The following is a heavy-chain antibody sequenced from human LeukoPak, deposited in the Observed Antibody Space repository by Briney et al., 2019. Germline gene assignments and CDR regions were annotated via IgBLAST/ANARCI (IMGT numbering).Heavy chain of an antibody. CDR1: GLTVSINY. V-gene: IGHV3-53*04. CDR2: IYSGGST. D-gene: IGHD1-26*01. CDR3: ARMYSGSYPYYFDY. Sequence: GGSLRLSCAASGLTVSINYMSWVRQAPGKGLEWVSVIYSGGSTYYADSVKGRFTISRHNSKNTLYLQMNSLRAEDTAVYYCARMYSGSYPYYFDYWGQGTLVTVSS. J-gene: IGHJ4*02.